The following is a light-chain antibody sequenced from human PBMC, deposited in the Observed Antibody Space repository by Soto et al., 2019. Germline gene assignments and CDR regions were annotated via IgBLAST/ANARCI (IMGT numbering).Light chain of an antibody. CDR1: QSVSSSY. J-gene: IGKJ1*01. V-gene: IGKV3-20*01. CDR2: GAS. CDR3: QQYGSSLWT. Sequence: EIVLTQSPGTLSLSLGERATLSCRASQSVSSSYLAWYQQKPGQAPRLLIYGASSRATGIPDRFSGSGSGTDFTLTISRLEPEECAVYYCQQYGSSLWTGCQGTKGDIK.